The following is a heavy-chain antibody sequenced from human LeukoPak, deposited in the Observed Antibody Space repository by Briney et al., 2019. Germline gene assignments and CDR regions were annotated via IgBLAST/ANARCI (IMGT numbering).Heavy chain of an antibody. Sequence: PSETLSLTCTVSGGSISSGGYHWSWIRQHPGDGLEWIGYIYYSGSTYYNPSLKSRVTISIDTSKNQFSLKLSSVTAADTAVYYCARAGGFFSPFGYWGQGTLVTVSS. V-gene: IGHV4-31*03. CDR3: ARAGGFFSPFGY. D-gene: IGHD3-16*01. CDR1: GGSISSGGYH. CDR2: IYYSGST. J-gene: IGHJ4*02.